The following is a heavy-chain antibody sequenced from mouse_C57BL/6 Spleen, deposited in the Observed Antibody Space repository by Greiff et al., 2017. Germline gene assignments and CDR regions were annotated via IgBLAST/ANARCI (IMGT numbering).Heavy chain of an antibody. CDR3: ASYYGNWFAY. D-gene: IGHD2-1*01. V-gene: IGHV1-72*01. Sequence: QVQLQQPGAELVTPGASVKLSCKASGYTFTSYWMHWVKQRPGRGLEWIGRIDPNSGGPKYNEKFKSKATLTVNKPSSTAYMQLSNLTSEDSSVYYCASYYGNWFAYWGQGTLVTVSA. CDR2: IDPNSGGP. J-gene: IGHJ3*01. CDR1: GYTFTSYW.